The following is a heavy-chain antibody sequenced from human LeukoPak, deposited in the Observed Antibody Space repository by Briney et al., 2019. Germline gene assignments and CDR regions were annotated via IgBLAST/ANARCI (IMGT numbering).Heavy chain of an antibody. Sequence: SETLSLTCAVSGGSINNYYWSWIRQPAGKGLEWIGRIFTSGSTNYNASLKSRVTMSVDTSKNQFSLKLRSMTAADTAVYYCARAPATVKDSFDIWGQGTMVTVSS. CDR2: IFTSGST. CDR1: GGSINNYY. V-gene: IGHV4-4*07. J-gene: IGHJ3*02. D-gene: IGHD4-11*01. CDR3: ARAPATVKDSFDI.